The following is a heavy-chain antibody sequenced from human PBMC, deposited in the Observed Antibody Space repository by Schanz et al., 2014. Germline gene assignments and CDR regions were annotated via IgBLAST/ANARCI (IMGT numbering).Heavy chain of an antibody. J-gene: IGHJ4*02. CDR3: TKWANEGGGGYCHFDL. D-gene: IGHD2-21*01. V-gene: IGHV3-33*08. Sequence: VQLLESGGGLVQPGGSLRLSCAASGFTFSSYAMSWVRQAPGKGLEWVAVIYYDGGLRFFADSVRGRVTISRDNSNNMVYLQMNSLRAEDTAIYYCTKWANEGGGGYCHFDLWGQGTLVTVSS. CDR1: GFTFSSYA. CDR2: IYYDGGLR.